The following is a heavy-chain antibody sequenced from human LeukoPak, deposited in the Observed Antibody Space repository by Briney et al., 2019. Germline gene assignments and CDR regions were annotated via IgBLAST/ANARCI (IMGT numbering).Heavy chain of an antibody. Sequence: GGSLRLSCEASGFTFSNTYMSWVRQAPGKGLEWVGRIKSKTSGGTADYGAPVNGRFIISRDDSKNTLHLQMNALKTEDTAPYYCTTINGRDDNWGQGTLVTVSS. CDR1: GFTFSNTY. V-gene: IGHV3-15*01. CDR2: IKSKTSGGTA. CDR3: TTINGRDDN. D-gene: IGHD2-8*01. J-gene: IGHJ4*02.